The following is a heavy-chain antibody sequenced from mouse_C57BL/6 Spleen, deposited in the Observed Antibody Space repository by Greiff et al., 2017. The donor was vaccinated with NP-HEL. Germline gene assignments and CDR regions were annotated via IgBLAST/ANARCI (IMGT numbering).Heavy chain of an antibody. CDR3: ASLIYYDYDGFDY. V-gene: IGHV1-81*01. CDR2: IYPRSGNT. J-gene: IGHJ2*01. D-gene: IGHD2-4*01. Sequence: VQLQQSGAELARPGASVKLSCKASGYTFTSYGISWVKQRTGQGLEWIGEIYPRSGNTYYNEKFKGKATLTVDQSSSTAYMQLNSLTSEDSAVYYCASLIYYDYDGFDYWGQGTTLTVSS. CDR1: GYTFTSYG.